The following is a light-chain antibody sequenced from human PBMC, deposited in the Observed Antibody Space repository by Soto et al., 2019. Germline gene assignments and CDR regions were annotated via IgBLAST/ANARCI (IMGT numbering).Light chain of an antibody. J-gene: IGKJ1*01. Sequence: DIQMTQSPSSLSASVGDRVTITCRASQGISNNLAWYQQKPGKVPHLLIYGASTLQSGVPSRFSGSRSGTDFTLTISSLQPEDVATYYCQKYDSAPLTFGQGTKVEFK. CDR3: QKYDSAPLT. CDR2: GAS. CDR1: QGISNN. V-gene: IGKV1-27*01.